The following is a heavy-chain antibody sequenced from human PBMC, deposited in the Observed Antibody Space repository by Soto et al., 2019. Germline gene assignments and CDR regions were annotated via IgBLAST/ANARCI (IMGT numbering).Heavy chain of an antibody. CDR3: AITTTMEYYFDY. V-gene: IGHV1-18*04. CDR2: ISAYNGNT. J-gene: IGHJ4*02. Sequence: RASVKVSCKASGYTLTSYGISWVRQAPGQGLEWMGWISAYNGNTNYAQKLQGRVTMTTDTSTSTAYMELRSLRSDDTAVYYCAITTTMEYYFDYWGQGTLVTVSS. D-gene: IGHD4-17*01. CDR1: GYTLTSYG.